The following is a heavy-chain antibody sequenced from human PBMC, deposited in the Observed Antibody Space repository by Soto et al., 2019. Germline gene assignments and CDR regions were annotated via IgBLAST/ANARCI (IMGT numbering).Heavy chain of an antibody. CDR3: ARLAYGGNSEGFDP. J-gene: IGHJ5*02. CDR2: IYYSGST. V-gene: IGHV4-59*08. CDR1: GGSISSYY. D-gene: IGHD2-21*02. Sequence: SETLSLTCTVSGGSISSYYWSWIRQPPGKGLEWIGYIYYSGSTNYNPSLKSRVTISVDTSKNQFSLKLSSVTAADTAVYYCARLAYGGNSEGFDPWGQGTLVTVSS.